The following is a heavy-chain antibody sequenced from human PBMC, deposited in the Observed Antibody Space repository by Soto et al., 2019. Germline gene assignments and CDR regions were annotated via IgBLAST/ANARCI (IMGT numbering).Heavy chain of an antibody. CDR3: ARDGDSRGYYYGNFDY. V-gene: IGHV3-30-3*01. Sequence: QVQLVESGGGVVQPGRSLRLSCAASGFTFSSYAMHWVRQAPGKGLEWVAVISYDGSNKYYADSVKGRFTISRDNSKNTLYLQMNSLRAEDTAVYYCARDGDSRGYYYGNFDYWGQGTLVTVSS. CDR1: GFTFSSYA. J-gene: IGHJ4*02. CDR2: ISYDGSNK. D-gene: IGHD3-22*01.